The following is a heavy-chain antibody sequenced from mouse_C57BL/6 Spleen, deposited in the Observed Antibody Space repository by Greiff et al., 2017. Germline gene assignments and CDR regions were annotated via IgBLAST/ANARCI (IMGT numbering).Heavy chain of an antibody. V-gene: IGHV1-82*01. D-gene: IGHD2-4*01. Sequence: QVQLQQSGPELVKPGASVKISCKASGYAFSSSWMNWVKQRPGKGLEWIGRIYPGDGDTNYNGKFKGKATLTADKSSSTAYMKLSSLTSEDSAVYFCARYYEGAMDYWGQGTSVTVSS. CDR3: ARYYEGAMDY. J-gene: IGHJ4*01. CDR1: GYAFSSSW. CDR2: IYPGDGDT.